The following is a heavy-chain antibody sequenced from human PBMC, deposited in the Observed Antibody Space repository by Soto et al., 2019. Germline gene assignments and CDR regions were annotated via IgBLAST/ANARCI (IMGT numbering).Heavy chain of an antibody. CDR2: ISSDGSST. D-gene: IGHD2-15*01. CDR1: GFTFSSYW. Sequence: EVQLVESGGGLVQPGGSLRLSCAASGFTFSSYWMHWVRQAPGKGLVWVSRISSDGSSTSYADSVKGRFTISRDNAKNTLYLQMNSLRAEDTAVYYCVRKSLVVAAATREDYWGQGTLVTVSS. V-gene: IGHV3-74*01. J-gene: IGHJ4*02. CDR3: VRKSLVVAAATREDY.